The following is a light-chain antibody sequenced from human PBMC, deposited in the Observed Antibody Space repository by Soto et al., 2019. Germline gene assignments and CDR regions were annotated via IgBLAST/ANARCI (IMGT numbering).Light chain of an antibody. V-gene: IGKV1-5*01. CDR2: DAS. Sequence: GDRVTITCRASQSISSWLAWYQQKPGKAPTLLIYDASSLESGVPSRFSGSGSGTEFTLTISSLQPDDFATYYCQQYNSYSSTFGQGTKVEIK. CDR3: QQYNSYSST. J-gene: IGKJ1*01. CDR1: QSISSW.